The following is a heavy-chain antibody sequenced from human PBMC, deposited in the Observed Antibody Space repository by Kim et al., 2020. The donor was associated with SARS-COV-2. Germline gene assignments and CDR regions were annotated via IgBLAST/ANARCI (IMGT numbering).Heavy chain of an antibody. J-gene: IGHJ6*02. CDR1: GFTFSSYG. D-gene: IGHD6-6*01. V-gene: IGHV3-30*18. CDR3: AKGLVYSSSKDYYYGMDV. Sequence: GGSLRLSCAASGFTFSSYGMHWVRQAPGKGLEWVAVISYDGSNKYYADSVKGRFTISRDNSKNTLYLQMNSLRAEDTAVYYCAKGLVYSSSKDYYYGMDVWGQGTTVTVSS. CDR2: ISYDGSNK.